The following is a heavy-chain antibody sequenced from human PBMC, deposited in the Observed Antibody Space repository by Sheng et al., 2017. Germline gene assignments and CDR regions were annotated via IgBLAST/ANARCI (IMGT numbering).Heavy chain of an antibody. CDR3: ARGSYPSGYSYGGFDY. V-gene: IGHV3-48*03. CDR1: GFTFSSYE. J-gene: IGHJ4*02. D-gene: IGHD5-18*01. CDR2: ISSSGSTI. Sequence: EVQLVESGGGLVQPGGSLRLSCAASGFTFSSYEMNWVRQAPGKGLEWVSYISSSGSTIYYADSVKGRFTISRDNAKNSLYLQMNSLRAEDTAVYYCARGSYPSGYSYGGFDYWGQGTLVTVSS.